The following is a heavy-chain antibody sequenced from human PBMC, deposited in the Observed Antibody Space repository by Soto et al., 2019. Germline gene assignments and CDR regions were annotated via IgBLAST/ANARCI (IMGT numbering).Heavy chain of an antibody. Sequence: SATLSLTSTFSGSSISDYYCSWLRQPPDSGLEWIGYIYYSGSTNYNPSLKSRVTISVDTSKNQFSLKLSSVTAADTAVYYCARHRYCSSTSCYDWFDPWGQGTLVTVSS. V-gene: IGHV4-59*08. CDR2: IYYSGST. CDR1: GSSISDYY. D-gene: IGHD2-2*01. J-gene: IGHJ5*02. CDR3: ARHRYCSSTSCYDWFDP.